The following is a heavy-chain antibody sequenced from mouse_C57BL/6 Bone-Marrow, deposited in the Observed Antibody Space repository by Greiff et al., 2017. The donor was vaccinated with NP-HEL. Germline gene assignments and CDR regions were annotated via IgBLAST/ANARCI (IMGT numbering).Heavy chain of an antibody. CDR1: GYTFTSYW. V-gene: IGHV1-72*01. D-gene: IGHD1-2*01. Sequence: LKQPGAELVKPGASVKLSCKASGYTFTSYWMHWVKQRPGRGLEWIGRIDPNSGGTKYNEKFKSKATLTVDKPSSTAYMQLSSLTSEDSAVYYCARELLRPACYFDYWGQGTTLTVSS. J-gene: IGHJ2*01. CDR2: IDPNSGGT. CDR3: ARELLRPACYFDY.